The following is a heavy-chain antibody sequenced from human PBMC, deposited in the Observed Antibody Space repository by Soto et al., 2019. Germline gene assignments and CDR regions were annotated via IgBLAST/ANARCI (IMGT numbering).Heavy chain of an antibody. CDR2: ITTDGGST. J-gene: IGHJ4*02. Sequence: GWSLRLSCEASGVTFSSYCMHWVRQAPGKGLESVSGITTDGGSTYYADSVKGRFTISRDNSKNTLYLQMGSLRAEDMAVYYCARSRDGYYLLDYWGQGTLVTVSS. V-gene: IGHV3-64*02. CDR3: ARSRDGYYLLDY. CDR1: GVTFSSYC. D-gene: IGHD1-26*01.